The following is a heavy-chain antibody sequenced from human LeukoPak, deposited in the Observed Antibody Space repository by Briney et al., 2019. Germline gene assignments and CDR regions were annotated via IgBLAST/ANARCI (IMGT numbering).Heavy chain of an antibody. V-gene: IGHV1-2*02. CDR1: GYTFTGYY. Sequence: ASVKVSCKASGYTFTGYYMHWVRQAPGQGLDWMGWINSNNCYTNYAQKFQGRVTMTRDTSISTAYMELSRLRSDDTAVYYCARDIGKRRRYYYDSSGYPTYFDYWGQGTLVTVSS. D-gene: IGHD3-22*01. CDR2: INSNNCYT. J-gene: IGHJ4*02. CDR3: ARDIGKRRRYYYDSSGYPTYFDY.